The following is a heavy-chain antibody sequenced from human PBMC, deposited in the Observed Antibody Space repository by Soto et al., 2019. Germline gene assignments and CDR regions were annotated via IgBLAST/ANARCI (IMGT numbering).Heavy chain of an antibody. CDR2: IHYNGNT. CDR3: AREGNLGRWLQPLDF. J-gene: IGHJ4*02. D-gene: IGHD5-12*01. CDR1: GDSISAYS. V-gene: IGHV4-59*01. Sequence: QVQLQVSGPGLVKPSETLSLTCTVSGDSISAYSWSWVLQPPGKGLEWIGNIHYNGNTKYNPSLKSRVTMSVDTSKNQFSLRLISVTAADTAIYFCAREGNLGRWLQPLDFWGQGTRVTVSS.